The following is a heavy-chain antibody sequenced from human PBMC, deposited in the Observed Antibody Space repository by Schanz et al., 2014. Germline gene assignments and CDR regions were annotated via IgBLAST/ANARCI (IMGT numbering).Heavy chain of an antibody. J-gene: IGHJ4*02. CDR3: ARDLLVSHYDFWSGNDY. Sequence: VQLVESGGGLVRPGGSLRLSCTTSGLIFSTYTLNWVRQAPGKGLEWVALISYDGSNKYYADSVKGRFTISRDSSKNTLYLQMNSLRAEDTAVYYCARDLLVSHYDFWSGNDYWGQGTLVTVSS. CDR2: ISYDGSNK. CDR1: GLIFSTYT. D-gene: IGHD3-3*01. V-gene: IGHV3-30*03.